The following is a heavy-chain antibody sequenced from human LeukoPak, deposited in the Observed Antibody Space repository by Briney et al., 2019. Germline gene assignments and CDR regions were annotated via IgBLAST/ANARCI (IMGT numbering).Heavy chain of an antibody. J-gene: IGHJ6*02. CDR2: IIPIFGTA. CDR1: GGTFSSYA. Sequence: ASVKVSCKASGGTFSSYAISWVRQAPGQGLEWMGGIIPIFGTANYAQKFQGRVTITADESTSTAYMELSSLRSEDTAVYSCARPYYDILTGSYYYYGMDVWGQGTTVTVSS. D-gene: IGHD3-9*01. CDR3: ARPYYDILTGSYYYYGMDV. V-gene: IGHV1-69*13.